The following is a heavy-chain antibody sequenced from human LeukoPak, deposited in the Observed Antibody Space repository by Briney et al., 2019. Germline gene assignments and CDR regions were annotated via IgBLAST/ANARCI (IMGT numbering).Heavy chain of an antibody. CDR3: AKDRASDSWFFYGMDV. Sequence: GGSLRLSCAASGFTFGSYAMSWVRQAPGKGLEWVSGINNSGDNTYYADSVKGRFTISRDNSKNTLYLHMNSLRAEDTAVYYCAKDRASDSWFFYGMDVWGKGTTVTVSS. CDR1: GFTFGSYA. J-gene: IGHJ6*04. D-gene: IGHD6-13*01. CDR2: INNSGDNT. V-gene: IGHV3-23*01.